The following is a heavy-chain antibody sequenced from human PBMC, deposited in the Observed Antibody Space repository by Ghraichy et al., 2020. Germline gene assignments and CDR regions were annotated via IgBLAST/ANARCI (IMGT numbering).Heavy chain of an antibody. CDR2: INQDGSKI. CDR1: GFTFTDYW. V-gene: IGHV3-7*03. D-gene: IGHD3-16*01. CDR3: AKKLGEY. Sequence: GGSLRLSCVTSGFTFTDYWMSWLRQAPGKGLEWVANINQDGSKIYYLDSVKGRFTISRDNAKDSLYLQMNNLRSDDTAVYHCAKKLGEYWGQGVLVTVSS. J-gene: IGHJ4*02.